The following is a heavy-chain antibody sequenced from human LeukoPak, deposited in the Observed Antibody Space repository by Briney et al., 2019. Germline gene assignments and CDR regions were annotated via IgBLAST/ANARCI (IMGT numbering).Heavy chain of an antibody. V-gene: IGHV4-4*07. D-gene: IGHD5-18*01. CDR1: GGSISRYY. Sequence: PSETLSLTCTFSGGSISRYYWSWIRQPAGKGLEWIGRIYTSGSTNYNLSRKSRVTMSVDTSKNQFSLKLSSVTAAGTAVYSCAKIVSYGSESYHYYMDVWGKGTTVTVSS. J-gene: IGHJ6*03. CDR3: AKIVSYGSESYHYYMDV. CDR2: IYTSGST.